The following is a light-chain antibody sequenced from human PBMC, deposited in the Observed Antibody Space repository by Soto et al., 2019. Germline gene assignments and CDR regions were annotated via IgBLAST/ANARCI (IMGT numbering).Light chain of an antibody. J-gene: IGKJ4*01. V-gene: IGKV3-15*01. CDR3: QQYFKWPPVT. CDR2: DAS. Sequence: EIVMTQSPATLSVSPGERVSLSCRASQSISNNLAWYQHKPGQAPRLLIHDASSRATGVPARFSGSGSGTEVSLAISGARSEDIAVYFCQQYFKWPPVTFGGGTKVEIK. CDR1: QSISNN.